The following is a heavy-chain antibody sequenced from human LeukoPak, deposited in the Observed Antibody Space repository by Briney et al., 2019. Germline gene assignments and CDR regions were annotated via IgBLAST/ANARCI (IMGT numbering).Heavy chain of an antibody. J-gene: IGHJ4*02. CDR3: ARGSRGPPRFDY. Sequence: GGSLRLSCAASGLTFSGYNMNWVRQAPGKGLEWLSYINSGSTTIFYADSAKGRFTISRDNAKNSVFLQMINLRFEDTAVYFCARGSRGPPRFDYWGRGTLVTVSS. CDR1: GLTFSGYN. V-gene: IGHV3-48*01. D-gene: IGHD1-26*01. CDR2: INSGSTTI.